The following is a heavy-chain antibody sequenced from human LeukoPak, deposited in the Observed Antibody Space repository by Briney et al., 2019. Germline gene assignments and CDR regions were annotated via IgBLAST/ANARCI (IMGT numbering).Heavy chain of an antibody. D-gene: IGHD2-21*02. CDR2: ISGSDDRT. CDR3: ARMVVTAWGWFDR. J-gene: IGHJ5*02. Sequence: RGSLRLPCVAFVFPFSSYAMSGVRQCPPPGREWVGAISGSDDRTYYADSVKGRFPIARDNSKNTLYLQMSSLRAEDTAVYCCARMVVTAWGWFDRRGQGTLVTVCS. CDR1: VFPFSSYA. V-gene: IGHV3-23*01.